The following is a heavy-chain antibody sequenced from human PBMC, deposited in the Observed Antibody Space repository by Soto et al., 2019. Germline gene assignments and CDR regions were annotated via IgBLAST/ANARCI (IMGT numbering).Heavy chain of an antibody. CDR1: GGSFSGYY. CDR2: INHSGST. V-gene: IGHV4-34*01. Sequence: QVQLQQWGAGLLKPSETLSLTCAVYGGSFSGYYWSWIRQPPGKGLEWIGEINHSGSTNYHPPLKSRVTISVDTSKNQFSLKLSSVTAADTAVYYCARTRDYLIDYWGQGTLVTVSS. J-gene: IGHJ4*02. CDR3: ARTRDYLIDY. D-gene: IGHD4-17*01.